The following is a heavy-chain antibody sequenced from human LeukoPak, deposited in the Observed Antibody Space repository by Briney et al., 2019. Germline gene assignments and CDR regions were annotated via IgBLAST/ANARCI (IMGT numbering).Heavy chain of an antibody. D-gene: IGHD3-9*01. V-gene: IGHV3-23*01. J-gene: IGHJ4*02. CDR1: GFTLSSYA. Sequence: PGGSLRLSCAASGFTLSSYAMSWVRQAPGKGLEWVSAISDSGNTYHADSVKGRFTISRDSSKNTLFLQMNSPRAEDTAVYYCAKDRDDILTGYSGFDYWGQGALVTVSS. CDR3: AKDRDDILTGYSGFDY. CDR2: ISDSGNT.